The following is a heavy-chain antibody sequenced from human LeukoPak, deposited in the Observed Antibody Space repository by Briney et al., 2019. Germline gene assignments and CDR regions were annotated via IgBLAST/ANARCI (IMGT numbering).Heavy chain of an antibody. Sequence: PSQTLSLTCTVSGGSISSNNCYWGWIRQPPGKGLEWIGSLYYSGNTYYNPSLKSRLTMSVDTSKNQFSLKLSSVTAEDTAAYFCARISWIGEFSLDYWGQGALVTVSS. J-gene: IGHJ4*02. V-gene: IGHV4-39*01. CDR2: LYYSGNT. CDR1: GGSISSNNCY. D-gene: IGHD3-10*01. CDR3: ARISWIGEFSLDY.